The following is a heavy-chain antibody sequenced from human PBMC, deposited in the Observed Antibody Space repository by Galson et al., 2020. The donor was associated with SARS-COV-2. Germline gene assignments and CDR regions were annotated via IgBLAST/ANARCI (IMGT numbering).Heavy chain of an antibody. D-gene: IGHD3-9*01. CDR1: GLKLNDFA. CDR3: VKDSYYDILTGYSGAFDI. J-gene: IGHJ3*02. CDR2: ISWNSGNV. V-gene: IGHV3-9*01. Sequence: SLKISCAASGLKLNDFAMHWVRQAPGKGLEWVSGISWNSGNVDYADSVKGRLTISRDNAKNSLDLQMNSLRAEDTALYYCVKDSYYDILTGYSGAFDIWGQGTMVTVSS.